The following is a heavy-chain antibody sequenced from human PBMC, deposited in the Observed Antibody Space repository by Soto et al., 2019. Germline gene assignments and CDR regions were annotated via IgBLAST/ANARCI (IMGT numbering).Heavy chain of an antibody. CDR1: GFTFSSYA. CDR3: AKPRVVPGDHEQGVDYYYYYMDV. D-gene: IGHD3-10*01. CDR2: ISGSGGST. J-gene: IGHJ6*03. V-gene: IGHV3-23*01. Sequence: EVQLLESGGGLVQPGGSLRLSCAASGFTFSSYAMSWVRQAPGKGLEWVSAISGSGGSTYYADSVKGRFTISRDNSKNTLYLQMNSLRAEDTAVYYCAKPRVVPGDHEQGVDYYYYYMDVWGKGTTVTVSS.